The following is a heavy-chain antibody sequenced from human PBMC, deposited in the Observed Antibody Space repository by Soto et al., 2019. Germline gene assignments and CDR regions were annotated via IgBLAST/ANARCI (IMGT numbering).Heavy chain of an antibody. CDR3: ARPRGGDGYNFYGMDV. J-gene: IGHJ6*02. D-gene: IGHD5-12*01. CDR2: IYYSGST. Sequence: QLQLQESGPGLVKPSETLSLTCTVSGGSISSSSYYWGWIRQPPGKGLEWIGSIYYSGSTYYNPSLNSRVTISVDTSKNQFSLKLSSVTAADTAVYYCARPRGGDGYNFYGMDVWGQGTTVTVSS. V-gene: IGHV4-39*01. CDR1: GGSISSSSYY.